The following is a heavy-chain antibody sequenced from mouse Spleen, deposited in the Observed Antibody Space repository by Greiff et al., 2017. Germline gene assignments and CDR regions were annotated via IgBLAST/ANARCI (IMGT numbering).Heavy chain of an antibody. CDR3: ARSGPKAWFAY. CDR2: IDPSDSYT. J-gene: IGHJ3*01. V-gene: IGHV1-50*01. Sequence: QVQLQQPGAELVKPGASVKLSCKASGYTFTSYWMQWVKQRPGQGLEWIGEIDPSDSYTNYNQKFKGKATLTVDTSSSTAYMQLSSLTSEDSAVYYCARSGPKAWFAYWGQGTLVTVSA. CDR1: GYTFTSYW. D-gene: IGHD3-1*01.